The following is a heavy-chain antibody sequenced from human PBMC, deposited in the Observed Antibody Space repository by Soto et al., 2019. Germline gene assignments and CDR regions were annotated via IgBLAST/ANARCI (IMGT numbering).Heavy chain of an antibody. J-gene: IGHJ4*02. CDR2: IYYSGST. D-gene: IGHD3-3*01. Sequence: SETLSLTCTVSGGSVSSGSYYWSWIRQPPGKGLEWIGYIYYSGSTYDNPSLKSRVTISVDTSKNQFSLKLSSVTAADTAVYYCARGRAYYDFWSGYYMGYFDYWGQGTLVTVSS. CDR1: GGSVSSGSYY. CDR3: ARGRAYYDFWSGYYMGYFDY. V-gene: IGHV4-30-4*08.